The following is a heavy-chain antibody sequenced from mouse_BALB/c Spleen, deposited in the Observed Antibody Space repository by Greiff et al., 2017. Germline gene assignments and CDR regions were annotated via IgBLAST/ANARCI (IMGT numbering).Heavy chain of an antibody. Sequence: DVHLVESGGGLVKPGGSLKLSCAASGFTFSDYYMYWVRQTPEKRLEWVATISDGGSYTYYPDSVKGRFTISRDNAKNNLYLQMSSLKSEDTAMYYCASYGYDGQFAYWGQGTLVTVSA. V-gene: IGHV5-4*02. CDR1: GFTFSDYY. CDR2: ISDGGSYT. D-gene: IGHD2-2*01. J-gene: IGHJ3*01. CDR3: ASYGYDGQFAY.